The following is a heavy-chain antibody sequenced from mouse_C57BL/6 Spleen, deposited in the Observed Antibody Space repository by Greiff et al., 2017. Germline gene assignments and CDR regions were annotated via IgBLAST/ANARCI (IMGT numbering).Heavy chain of an antibody. Sequence: VQLQQSGPELVKPGASVKISCKASGYAFSSSWMNWVKQRPGKGLEWIGRIYPGDGDTNYNGKFKGKATLTADKSSSTAYMQLSSLTSEDSAVYFCARSPYYYGSSYPRDYWGQGTTLTVSS. CDR3: ARSPYYYGSSYPRDY. J-gene: IGHJ2*01. CDR1: GYAFSSSW. CDR2: IYPGDGDT. D-gene: IGHD1-1*01. V-gene: IGHV1-82*01.